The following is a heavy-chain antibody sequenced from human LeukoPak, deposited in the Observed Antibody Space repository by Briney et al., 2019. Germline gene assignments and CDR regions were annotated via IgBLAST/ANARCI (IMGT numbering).Heavy chain of an antibody. CDR2: ISAYNGNT. CDR3: ARDFRLITMIAWGYYYYYYMDV. V-gene: IGHV1-18*01. J-gene: IGHJ6*03. Sequence: ASVKVSCKASGYTFTSYGISWVRQAPGQGLEWMGWISAYNGNTNYAQKLQGRVTMTTDTSTSTVYMELSSLRSEDTAVYYCARDFRLITMIAWGYYYYYYMDVWGKGTTVTISS. CDR1: GYTFTSYG. D-gene: IGHD3-22*01.